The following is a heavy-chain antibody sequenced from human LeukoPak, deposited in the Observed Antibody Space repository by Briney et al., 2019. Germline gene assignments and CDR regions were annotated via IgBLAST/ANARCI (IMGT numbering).Heavy chain of an antibody. V-gene: IGHV4-39*01. CDR2: IYYRGST. CDR1: GGSISSSPYY. CDR3: ARHYLSDGILSTFDP. Sequence: SETLSLTCTVSGGSISSSPYYWGWSRQPPGKGLEWIGTIYYRGSTYSNPSLNSRVTISLDTSKNQFSLRLRSVTAADTALYYCARHYLSDGILSTFDPWGQGNLVTVSS. J-gene: IGHJ5*02. D-gene: IGHD2-2*01.